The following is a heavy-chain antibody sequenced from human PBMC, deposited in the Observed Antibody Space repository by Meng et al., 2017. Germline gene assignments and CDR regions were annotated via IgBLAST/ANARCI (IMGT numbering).Heavy chain of an antibody. CDR1: GFTFSSYE. J-gene: IGHJ4*02. D-gene: IGHD3-9*01. Sequence: GGSLRLSCAASGFTFSSYEMNWVRQAPGKGLEWISYIHSSGSTVEYADSVKGRFTTARDNAENSLYLQMNSLRVEDTAVYYCARDPLTYYDILTGYYPTNFDYWGQGTLVTVSS. CDR2: IHSSGSTV. CDR3: ARDPLTYYDILTGYYPTNFDY. V-gene: IGHV3-48*03.